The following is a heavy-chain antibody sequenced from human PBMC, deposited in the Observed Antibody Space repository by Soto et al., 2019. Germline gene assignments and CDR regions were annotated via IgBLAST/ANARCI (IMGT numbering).Heavy chain of an antibody. Sequence: ASVKVSCKVSGYTLTELSMHWVRQAPGKGLEWMGGFDPEDGETIYAQKFQGRVTMTKDTSTDTAYMELSSLRSEDTAVYFCARSLLDEYSSSWRSPYYGMDGWGQGTTVTVSS. V-gene: IGHV1-24*01. CDR1: GYTLTELS. CDR2: FDPEDGET. CDR3: ARSLLDEYSSSWRSPYYGMDG. D-gene: IGHD2-2*01. J-gene: IGHJ6*02.